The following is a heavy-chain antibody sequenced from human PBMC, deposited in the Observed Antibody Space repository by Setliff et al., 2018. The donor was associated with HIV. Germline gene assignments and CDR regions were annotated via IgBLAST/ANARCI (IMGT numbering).Heavy chain of an antibody. CDR1: GFTFNTYSMN. Sequence: GSLRLSCAASGFTFNTYSMNWVRQPPGKGLEWIGTMFYTGSAYYTPSLKSRVTISVDTSKNQFSLRLSSVTAADTAIYYCARQFRYPGIAVAGIDYWGQGTLVTVSS. J-gene: IGHJ4*02. V-gene: IGHV4-39*01. CDR2: MFYTGSA. D-gene: IGHD6-19*01. CDR3: ARQFRYPGIAVAGIDY.